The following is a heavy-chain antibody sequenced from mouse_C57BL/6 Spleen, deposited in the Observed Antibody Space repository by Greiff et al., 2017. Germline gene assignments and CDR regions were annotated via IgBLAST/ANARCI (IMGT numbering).Heavy chain of an antibody. CDR2: INPYNGGT. V-gene: IGHV1-19*01. Sequence: VQLKESGPVLVKPGASVKMSCKASGYTFTDYYMNWVKQSHGKSLEWIGVINPYNGGTSYNQKFKGKATLTVDKSSSTAYMELNSLTSEDSAVYYCARGGLPYWYFDVWGTGTTVTVSS. J-gene: IGHJ1*03. CDR1: GYTFTDYY. D-gene: IGHD2-4*01. CDR3: ARGGLPYWYFDV.